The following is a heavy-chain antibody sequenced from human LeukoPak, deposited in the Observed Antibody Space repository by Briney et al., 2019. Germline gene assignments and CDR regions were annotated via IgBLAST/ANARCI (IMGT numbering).Heavy chain of an antibody. V-gene: IGHV5-51*01. CDR3: ARGGVATFDY. CDR2: IYPGDSES. CDR1: GYSFTNHW. J-gene: IGHJ4*02. D-gene: IGHD5-12*01. Sequence: GESLKISCKGSGYSFTNHWIGWVRQMPGKGLEWMGVIYPGDSESRYSPSFQGQVTISADKSVSTAYLQWSSLKASDTAMYYCARGGVATFDYWGQGTLVTVSS.